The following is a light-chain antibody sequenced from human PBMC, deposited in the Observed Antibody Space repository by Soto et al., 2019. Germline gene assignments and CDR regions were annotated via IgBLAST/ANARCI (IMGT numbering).Light chain of an antibody. CDR1: SSNIGANY. J-gene: IGLJ3*02. CDR3: AAWDDSLSGWV. Sequence: QSVLTQPPSASGTPGQRVTISCSGSSSNIGANYVFWYQQFPGAAPKPLIFNNNQRPSGVPDRFSGAKSGTSASLSISGLRSEDEADYHCAAWDDSLSGWVFGGGTKVTVL. V-gene: IGLV1-47*02. CDR2: NNN.